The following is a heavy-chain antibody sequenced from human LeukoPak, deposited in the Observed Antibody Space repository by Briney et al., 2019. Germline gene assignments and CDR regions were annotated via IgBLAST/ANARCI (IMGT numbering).Heavy chain of an antibody. CDR2: ISPNSGGT. CDR3: ARDSSGSYLDY. D-gene: IGHD1-26*01. J-gene: IGHJ4*02. Sequence: ASVKVSCKASGYTFTGYYLHWVRQAPGQGLEWMGRISPNSGGTHYAQKFQGRVTMTRDTSISTAYMELSRLTSDDTAVFYCARDSSGSYLDYWGQGTLVTVSS. V-gene: IGHV1-2*06. CDR1: GYTFTGYY.